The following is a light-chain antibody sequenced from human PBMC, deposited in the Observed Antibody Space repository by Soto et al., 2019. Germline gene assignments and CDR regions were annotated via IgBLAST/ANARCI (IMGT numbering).Light chain of an antibody. CDR1: SSDVGGYNY. V-gene: IGLV2-14*01. Sequence: QSALTQPASVSGSPGQSITISCTGTSSDVGGYNYVSWYQQHPGKAPKLMIYEVSNRPSGVSNRFSGSKSGNTASLTISGLQADDEADYSCSSYTSSSTHVVFGGGTKLTVL. J-gene: IGLJ2*01. CDR3: SSYTSSSTHVV. CDR2: EVS.